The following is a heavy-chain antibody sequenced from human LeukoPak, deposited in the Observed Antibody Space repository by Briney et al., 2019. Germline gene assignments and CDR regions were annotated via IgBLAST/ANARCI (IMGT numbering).Heavy chain of an antibody. CDR2: INPNSGGI. CDR1: GYTFTGYY. V-gene: IGHV1-2*02. Sequence: ASVRVSCKASGYTFTGYYMHWVRQAPGQGLEWMGWINPNSGGINYAQKFQGRVTMTRDTSISTAYMELSRLRSDDTAVYYCARWSGILTGTDAFDIWGQGTMVTVSS. J-gene: IGHJ3*02. CDR3: ARWSGILTGTDAFDI. D-gene: IGHD3-9*01.